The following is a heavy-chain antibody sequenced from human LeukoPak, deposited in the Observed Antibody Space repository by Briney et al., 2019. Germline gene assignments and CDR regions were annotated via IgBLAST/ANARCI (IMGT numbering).Heavy chain of an antibody. D-gene: IGHD3-22*01. Sequence: GGSLRLSCAASGFTFSKVWMSWVRQAPGKGLEWVGRIKSKTDGGTIDYAAPVKGRFTISRDDSKDTLFLQMNSLKTEDTAVYYCTTDLSELDDSGYYAKYYHHWGQGTLVSVSS. CDR1: GFTFSKVW. J-gene: IGHJ1*01. CDR2: IKSKTDGGTI. V-gene: IGHV3-15*01. CDR3: TTDLSELDDSGYYAKYYHH.